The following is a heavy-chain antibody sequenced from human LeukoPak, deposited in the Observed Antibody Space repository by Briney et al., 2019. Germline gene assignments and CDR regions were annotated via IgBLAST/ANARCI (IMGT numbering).Heavy chain of an antibody. CDR3: AKENYGVDYSDGGYYGMDV. J-gene: IGHJ6*02. CDR2: ISYDGSNK. Sequence: PGRSLRLSCAASGFTFSSYGMHWVRQAPGKGLEWVAVISYDGSNKYYADSVKGRFTISRDNSKNTLYLQMNSLRAEDTAVHYCAKENYGVDYSDGGYYGMDVWGQGTTVTVSS. D-gene: IGHD4-17*01. V-gene: IGHV3-30*18. CDR1: GFTFSSYG.